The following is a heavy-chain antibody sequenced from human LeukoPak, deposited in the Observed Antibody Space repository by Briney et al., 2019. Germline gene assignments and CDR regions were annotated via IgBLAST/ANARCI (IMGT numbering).Heavy chain of an antibody. J-gene: IGHJ6*03. CDR1: GYTFTSYG. CDR3: ASDYYGSGSYRYMDV. Sequence: ASVKVSCKASGYTFTSYGISWVRQAPGQGREWMGWITAYNDNTNYAQKLQGRVTMTTDTSTSTAYMELRSLRSDDTAVYYCASDYYGSGSYRYMDVWGKGTTVTVSS. V-gene: IGHV1-18*01. CDR2: ITAYNDNT. D-gene: IGHD3-10*01.